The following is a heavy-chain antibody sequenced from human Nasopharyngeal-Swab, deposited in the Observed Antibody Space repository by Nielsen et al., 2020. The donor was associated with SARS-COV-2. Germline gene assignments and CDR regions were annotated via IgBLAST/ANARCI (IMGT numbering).Heavy chain of an antibody. CDR3: ARTTLYGDYDKLDFDY. V-gene: IGHV4-61*02. J-gene: IGHJ4*02. D-gene: IGHD4-17*01. Sequence: SETLSLTCTVSGGSISSGSYYWSWIRQPAGKGLEWIGRIYTSGSTNYNPSLKSRVTISVDTSKNQFSLKLSSVTAADTAVYHCARTTLYGDYDKLDFDYWGQGTLVTVAS. CDR2: IYTSGST. CDR1: GGSISSGSYY.